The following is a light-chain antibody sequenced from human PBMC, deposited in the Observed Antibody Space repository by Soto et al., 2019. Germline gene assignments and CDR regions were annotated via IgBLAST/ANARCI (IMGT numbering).Light chain of an antibody. V-gene: IGKV3-15*01. CDR2: GAS. CDR1: QSVSSN. CDR3: QQRTSWPLT. J-gene: IGKJ4*01. Sequence: EIVMTQSPATLSVSPGERATLSCRASQSVSSNLAWYQQKPGQAPRLLIYGASTRATGIPARFSGSGSGTEFTLTISSLQSEDFAVYYCQQRTSWPLTFGGGTKVEIE.